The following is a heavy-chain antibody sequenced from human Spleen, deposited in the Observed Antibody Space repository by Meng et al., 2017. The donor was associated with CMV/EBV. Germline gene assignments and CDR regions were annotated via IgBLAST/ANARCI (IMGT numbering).Heavy chain of an antibody. Sequence: GESLKISCAASGFTFSSYSMNWVRQAPGKGLEWVSSISSSSNYILYADSVKGRFTISRDNAKNSLYLQMNSLRAEDTAVYYCATNDYYYYGMDVWGQGTTVTVSS. V-gene: IGHV3-21*01. D-gene: IGHD2-8*01. CDR2: ISSSSNYI. J-gene: IGHJ6*02. CDR1: GFTFSSYS. CDR3: ATNDYYYYGMDV.